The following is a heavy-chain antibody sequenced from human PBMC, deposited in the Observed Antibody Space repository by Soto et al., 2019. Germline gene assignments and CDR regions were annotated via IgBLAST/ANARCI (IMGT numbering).Heavy chain of an antibody. CDR2: IYYSGST. CDR1: GGSINSSSYF. Sequence: SETLSLICSVSGGSINSSSYFWGWVRQPPGKGLEWIGSIYYSGSTYYNPSLRSRVTISVDTSKNQFSLKLSSVTAADTAVFYCARHYSSGSRNWFDPWGQRTLVTVPS. CDR3: ARHYSSGSRNWFDP. D-gene: IGHD6-19*01. V-gene: IGHV4-39*01. J-gene: IGHJ5*02.